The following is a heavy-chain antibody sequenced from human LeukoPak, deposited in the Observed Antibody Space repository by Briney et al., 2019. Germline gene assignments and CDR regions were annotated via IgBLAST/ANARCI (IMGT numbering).Heavy chain of an antibody. V-gene: IGHV4-4*07. J-gene: IGHJ6*02. D-gene: IGHD6-13*01. Sequence: SETLSLTCTVSGGSISSYYWSWIRQPAGKGLEWIGRIYTSGSTNYNPSLKSRVTMSVDTSKNQFSLKLSSVTAADTAVYYCARSEYSSSWYSPGDYYYGMDVWGQGTTVTVSS. CDR2: IYTSGST. CDR3: ARSEYSSSWYSPGDYYYGMDV. CDR1: GGSISSYY.